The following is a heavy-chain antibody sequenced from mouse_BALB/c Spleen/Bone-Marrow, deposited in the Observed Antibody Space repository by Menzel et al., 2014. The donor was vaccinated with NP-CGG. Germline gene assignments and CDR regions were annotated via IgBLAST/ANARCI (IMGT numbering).Heavy chain of an antibody. CDR3: AEGYDSWFAY. CDR2: IDPANGNT. D-gene: IGHD2-2*01. V-gene: IGHV14-3*02. CDR1: GFNIEDTY. Sequence: VQLKQSGAELVKPGASVKLSCAASGFNIEDTYVHWVKQRPEQGLEWIGRIDPANGNTKYDPKFQGKATVTSDTSSNPAYLHLNSLTSEDTAVYYCAEGYDSWFAYWGQGTLVTVSA. J-gene: IGHJ3*01.